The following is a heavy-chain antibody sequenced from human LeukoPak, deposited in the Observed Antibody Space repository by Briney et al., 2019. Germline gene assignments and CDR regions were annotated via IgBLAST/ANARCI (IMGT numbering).Heavy chain of an antibody. V-gene: IGHV3-15*01. D-gene: IGHD2-15*01. CDR2: IKSKTDGGTT. J-gene: IGHJ6*03. Sequence: GGSLRLSCAASGFTFSNAWLSWVRQAPGKGLEWVGRIKSKTDGGTTDYAAPVKGRFTISRDNSENTLYLQMNSLRAEDTAVYYCAKVRLGYCSGGSCSRGGTSMDVWGRGTTVTISS. CDR3: AKVRLGYCSGGSCSRGGTSMDV. CDR1: GFTFSNAW.